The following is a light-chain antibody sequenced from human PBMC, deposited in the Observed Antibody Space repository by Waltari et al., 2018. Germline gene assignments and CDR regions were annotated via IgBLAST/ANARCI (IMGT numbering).Light chain of an antibody. CDR3: SSYTTTSSWV. CDR2: DVS. CDR1: SGDIGNYKF. Sequence: QSALTQPASVSGSPGQSITISGTGTSGDIGNYKFATWYEQEPGRAPKLIVYDVSQRTSGVSNRFSGSKSGNTASLTISGLQAEDEADYYCSSYTTTSSWVFGGGTKLTVL. J-gene: IGLJ3*02. V-gene: IGLV2-14*01.